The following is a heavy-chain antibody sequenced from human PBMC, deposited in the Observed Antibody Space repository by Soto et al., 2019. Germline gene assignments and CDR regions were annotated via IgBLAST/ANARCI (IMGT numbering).Heavy chain of an antibody. Sequence: SETLSLTCTVSGGSISSYYWSWIRQPPGKGLEWIGYIYYSGSTNYNPSLKSRVTISVDTSKNQFSLKLSSVTAADTAVYYCARRYDILTEFDPWGQGTLVTVSS. CDR3: ARRYDILTEFDP. CDR2: IYYSGST. CDR1: GGSISSYY. J-gene: IGHJ5*02. V-gene: IGHV4-59*08. D-gene: IGHD3-9*01.